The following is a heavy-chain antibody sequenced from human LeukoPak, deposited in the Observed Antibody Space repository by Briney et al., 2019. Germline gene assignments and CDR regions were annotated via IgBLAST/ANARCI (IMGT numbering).Heavy chain of an antibody. CDR1: GFTFSSYW. J-gene: IGHJ3*02. V-gene: IGHV3-7*01. CDR3: AKDYLLWVYDAFDI. Sequence: PGGSLRLSCAASGFTFSSYWMSWVRQAPGKGLEWVANIKQDGSEKYYVDSVKGRFTISRDNAKNSLYLQMNSLRAEDTAVYYCAKDYLLWVYDAFDIRGQGTMVTVSS. D-gene: IGHD2-8*01. CDR2: IKQDGSEK.